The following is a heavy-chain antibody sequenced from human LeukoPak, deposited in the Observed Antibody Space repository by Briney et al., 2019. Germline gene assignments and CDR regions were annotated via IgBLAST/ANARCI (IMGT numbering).Heavy chain of an antibody. Sequence: SETLSLTCAVYGGSFGGYYWSWIRQPPGKGLEWIGEINHSGSTNYNPSLKSRVTISVDTSKNQFSLKLSSVTAADTAVYYCARGLLPRKRGYFDYWGQGTLVTVSS. V-gene: IGHV4-34*01. D-gene: IGHD2-15*01. CDR2: INHSGST. J-gene: IGHJ4*02. CDR1: GGSFGGYY. CDR3: ARGLLPRKRGYFDY.